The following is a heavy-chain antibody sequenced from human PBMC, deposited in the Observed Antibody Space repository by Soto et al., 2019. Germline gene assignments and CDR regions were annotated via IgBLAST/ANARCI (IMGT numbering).Heavy chain of an antibody. CDR2: IHYSGTT. D-gene: IGHD6-13*01. Sequence: SETLSLTCTVSGGSMRNYFWTWIRQPPGKGLEWIGYIHYSGTTSFFPSYNPSLRSRVTISEDTSKNQFSLKLLSVTTADTAVYFCAAGEASSRNLAPYYLDFWGQGALVTVSS. CDR3: AAGEASSRNLAPYYLDF. V-gene: IGHV4-59*01. J-gene: IGHJ4*02. CDR1: GGSMRNYF.